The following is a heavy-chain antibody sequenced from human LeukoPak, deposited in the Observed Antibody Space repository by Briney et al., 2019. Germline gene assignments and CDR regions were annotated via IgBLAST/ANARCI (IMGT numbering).Heavy chain of an antibody. V-gene: IGHV4-39*01. CDR2: IYYTGST. D-gene: IGHD3-10*01. CDR3: ARHSGSGSESRPFDP. Sequence: PLETLSLTCSVSGASVTSGGFYWGWLRQPPGKGPEWIATIYYTGSTYYNPSLKSLVSISIDTSKNQFSLRLTSVTATDTAVYHCARHSGSGSESRPFDPWGQGTLVSVSS. J-gene: IGHJ5*02. CDR1: GASVTSGGFY.